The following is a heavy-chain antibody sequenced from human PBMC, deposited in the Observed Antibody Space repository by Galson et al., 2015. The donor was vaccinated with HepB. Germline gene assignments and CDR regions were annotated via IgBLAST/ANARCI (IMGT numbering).Heavy chain of an antibody. Sequence: SVKVSCRASGGTFSSYAISWGRQAPGQGLEWMGGIIPIFGTANYAQKFQGRVTITADESTSTAYMELSSLRSEDTAVYYCAVSGSGYYYEVPGLGYYFDYWGQGTLVTVSS. CDR2: IIPIFGTA. D-gene: IGHD3-22*01. V-gene: IGHV1-69*13. J-gene: IGHJ4*02. CDR3: AVSGSGYYYEVPGLGYYFDY. CDR1: GGTFSSYA.